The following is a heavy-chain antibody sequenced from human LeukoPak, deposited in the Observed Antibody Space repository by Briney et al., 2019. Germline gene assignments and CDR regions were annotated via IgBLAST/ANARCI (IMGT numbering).Heavy chain of an antibody. CDR3: AKDSAAVGGPTTD. CDR2: ISGSGGIT. CDR1: GLTFSSYT. J-gene: IGHJ4*02. D-gene: IGHD6-13*01. V-gene: IGHV3-23*01. Sequence: GGSLRLSCAASGLTFSSYTMSWVRQAPGKGKKWVSLISGSGGITYYADSVKGRFTISRDNSKNTLYLQMDSLRAEDTAVYYCAKDSAAVGGPTTDWGQGTLVTVSS.